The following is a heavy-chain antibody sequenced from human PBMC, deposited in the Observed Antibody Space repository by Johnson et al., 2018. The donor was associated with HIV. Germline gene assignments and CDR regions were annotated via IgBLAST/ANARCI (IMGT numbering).Heavy chain of an antibody. J-gene: IGHJ3*02. Sequence: EVQLVESGGGVARPGGSLRLSCEASGFSFDEYDMSWVRQAPGKGLEWVSGINLNGGSTGYADSVKGRFTISRDNSKKTLYLQMNSRRAEDTAVYYCARDVTKDSFDIWGQGTTVTVSS. CDR2: INLNGGST. V-gene: IGHV3-20*04. CDR1: GFSFDEYD. D-gene: IGHD4-17*01. CDR3: ARDVTKDSFDI.